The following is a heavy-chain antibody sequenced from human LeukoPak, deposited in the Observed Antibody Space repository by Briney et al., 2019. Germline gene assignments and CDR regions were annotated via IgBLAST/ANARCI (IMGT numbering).Heavy chain of an antibody. CDR3: ARVGYYNSSGYRAFDI. D-gene: IGHD3-22*01. CDR1: GFTFSSYA. Sequence: GGSLRLSCAASGFTFSSYAMSWVRQAPGKGLEWVSAISGSGGSTYYADSVKGRFTNSRDNSKNTLYLQMNSLRAEDTAVYYCARVGYYNSSGYRAFDIWGQGTMVTVSS. V-gene: IGHV3-23*01. J-gene: IGHJ3*02. CDR2: ISGSGGST.